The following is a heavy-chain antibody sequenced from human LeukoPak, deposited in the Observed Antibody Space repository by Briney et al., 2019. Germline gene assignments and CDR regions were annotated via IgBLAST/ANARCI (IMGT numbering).Heavy chain of an antibody. CDR3: AKTIFGVVLPPDAFDI. D-gene: IGHD3-3*01. CDR2: ISDSGDST. J-gene: IGHJ3*02. Sequence: GSLRLSCAASGFTFSSYAMTWVRQAPGKGLEWVSIISDSGDSTYYADSVKGRFTISRDNSKKTVWLQMNSLRAEDTAVYYCAKTIFGVVLPPDAFDIWGQGTMVTVSS. V-gene: IGHV3-23*01. CDR1: GFTFSSYA.